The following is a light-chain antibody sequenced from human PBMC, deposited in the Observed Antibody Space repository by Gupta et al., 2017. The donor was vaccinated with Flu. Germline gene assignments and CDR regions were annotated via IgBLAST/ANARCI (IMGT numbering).Light chain of an antibody. Sequence: EVVLTQPPVTLSLSPGERATLSCRASQTVTTYLAWYQQKIGQAPRLLIYDASIRATGTPARFSGSGSATDFTLTISRLEPEDFAVYYCQQRDNWPITFGQGTRLEIK. CDR2: DAS. V-gene: IGKV3-11*01. J-gene: IGKJ5*01. CDR1: QTVTTY. CDR3: QQRDNWPIT.